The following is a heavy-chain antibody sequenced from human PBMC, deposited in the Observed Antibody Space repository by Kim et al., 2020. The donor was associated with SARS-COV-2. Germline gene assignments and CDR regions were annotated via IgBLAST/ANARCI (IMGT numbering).Heavy chain of an antibody. V-gene: IGHV3-23*01. D-gene: IGHD3-22*01. CDR1: GFTFSSYA. Sequence: GGSLRLSCAASGFTFSSYAMSWVRQAPGKGLEWVSAISGSGGSTYYADSVKGRFTISRDNSKNTLYLQMNSLRAEDTAVYYCAKSTEDSSGYYYVGGIYFDYWGQGTLVTVSS. J-gene: IGHJ4*02. CDR3: AKSTEDSSGYYYVGGIYFDY. CDR2: ISGSGGST.